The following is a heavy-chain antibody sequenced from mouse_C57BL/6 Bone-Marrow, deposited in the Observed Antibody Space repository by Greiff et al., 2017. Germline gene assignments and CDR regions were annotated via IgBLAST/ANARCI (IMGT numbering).Heavy chain of an antibody. CDR2: ISSGSSTI. D-gene: IGHD4-1*01. CDR1: GFTFSDYG. CDR3: ARGQTGTYWYFDV. J-gene: IGHJ1*03. V-gene: IGHV5-17*01. Sequence: EVQLKESGGGLVKPGGSLKLSCAASGFTFSDYGMHWVRQAPEKGLEWVAYISSGSSTIYYADTVKGRFTISRDNAKNTLFLQMTSLRSEDTAMYYCARGQTGTYWYFDVWGTGTTVTVSS.